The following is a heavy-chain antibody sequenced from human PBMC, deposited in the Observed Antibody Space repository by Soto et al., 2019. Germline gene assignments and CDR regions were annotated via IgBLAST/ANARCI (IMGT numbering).Heavy chain of an antibody. CDR2: ISGDGNST. J-gene: IGHJ4*02. CDR1: GFIFTNYW. CDR3: VRGRATRPY. Sequence: GGSLRLSCAATGFIFTNYWMHWVRQVPGKGLVCVSRISGDGNSTNYADSVKGRFTISRDNAKNTLYLQMDSLTSEDTAVYYCVRGRATRPYWGQGTLVTVPQ. V-gene: IGHV3-74*01. D-gene: IGHD5-12*01.